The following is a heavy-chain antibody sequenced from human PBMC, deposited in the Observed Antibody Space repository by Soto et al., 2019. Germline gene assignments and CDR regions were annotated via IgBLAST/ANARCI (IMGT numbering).Heavy chain of an antibody. J-gene: IGHJ3*02. D-gene: IGHD2-8*01. CDR2: MNPNSGNT. V-gene: IGHV1-8*01. CDR3: ARRQIGVLMVYASWGDAFDI. Sequence: ASVKVSCKASGYTFTSYDINWVRQATGQGLEWMGWMNPNSGNTGYAQKFQGRVTMTRNTSISTAYMELSSLRSEDTAVYYCARRQIGVLMVYASWGDAFDIWGQGTMVTVSS. CDR1: GYTFTSYD.